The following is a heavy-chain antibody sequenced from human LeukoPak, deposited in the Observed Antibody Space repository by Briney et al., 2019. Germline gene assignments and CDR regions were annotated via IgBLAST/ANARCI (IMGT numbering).Heavy chain of an antibody. V-gene: IGHV3-30-3*01. Sequence: GGSLRLSCAASGFTFSSYAMHWVRQAPGKGLEWVAVISYDGSNKYYADSVKGRFTISRDNSKNTLYLQMNSLRAEDTAVYYCARDMGSSGYYVDYWGRETLVTVSS. CDR3: ARDMGSSGYYVDY. D-gene: IGHD3-22*01. J-gene: IGHJ4*02. CDR1: GFTFSSYA. CDR2: ISYDGSNK.